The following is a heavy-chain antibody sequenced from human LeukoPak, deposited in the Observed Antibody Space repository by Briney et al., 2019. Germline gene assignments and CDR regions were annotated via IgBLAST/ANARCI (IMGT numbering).Heavy chain of an antibody. CDR2: IIPILGIA. Sequence: ASVKVSCKTSGYTLSGWYMHWVRQAPGQGPEWMGRIIPILGIANYAQKFQGRVTITADKSTSTAYMELSSLRSEDTAVYYCARDLTAPVQHFDYWGQGTLVTVSS. V-gene: IGHV1-69*04. J-gene: IGHJ4*02. CDR3: ARDLTAPVQHFDY. D-gene: IGHD4/OR15-4a*01. CDR1: GYTLSGWY.